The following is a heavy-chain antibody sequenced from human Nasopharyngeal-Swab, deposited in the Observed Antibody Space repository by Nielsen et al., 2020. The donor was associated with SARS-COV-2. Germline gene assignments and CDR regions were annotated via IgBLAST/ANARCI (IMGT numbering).Heavy chain of an antibody. CDR1: GFTFSIST. J-gene: IGHJ6*02. CDR3: ARAPNSFYYGMDV. V-gene: IGHV3-23*01. CDR2: LSDSGDST. D-gene: IGHD2-21*01. Sequence: GESLKISCAASGFTFSISTMCWVRQTPGQGLEWVSALSDSGDSTFYADSVKGRFTVSRDNSKNTLYLQMNTLRAVDTALYYCARAPNSFYYGMDVWGQGTTVTVSS.